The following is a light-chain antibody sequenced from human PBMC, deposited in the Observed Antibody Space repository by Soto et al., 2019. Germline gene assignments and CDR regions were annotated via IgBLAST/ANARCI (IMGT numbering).Light chain of an antibody. Sequence: IVLTQSAGTLSLYPGERATLSCRASQSVSRGYLAWYQQKPGQAPRLLIYGASSRATGIPDRFSGSGSGTDFTLTISRLEPEDFAVYYCQQYDSSPLTFGQGTKVEIK. V-gene: IGKV3-20*01. CDR1: QSVSRGY. CDR3: QQYDSSPLT. J-gene: IGKJ1*01. CDR2: GAS.